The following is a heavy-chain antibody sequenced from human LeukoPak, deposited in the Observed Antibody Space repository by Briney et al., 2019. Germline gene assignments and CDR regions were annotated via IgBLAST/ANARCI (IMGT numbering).Heavy chain of an antibody. D-gene: IGHD1-7*01. Sequence: ASVKVSCKVSGYTLTELSMHWVRQAPGKGLEWMGGFDPEDGETIYAQKFQGRVTMTEDTSTDTAYMELSSLRSEDTAVYYCATAFSHLELRDYWGQGILVTVSS. CDR1: GYTLTELS. J-gene: IGHJ4*02. CDR2: FDPEDGET. CDR3: ATAFSHLELRDY. V-gene: IGHV1-24*01.